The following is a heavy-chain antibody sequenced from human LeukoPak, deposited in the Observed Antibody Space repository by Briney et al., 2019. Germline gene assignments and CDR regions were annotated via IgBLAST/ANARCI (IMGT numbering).Heavy chain of an antibody. CDR2: ISDSGGNT. J-gene: IGHJ4*02. Sequence: GGSLRHSCAASGFTFSSYAMSWVRQAPGQGLEWVSAISDSGGNTYYADSVKGRFTISRDNSKNTLHLQMNSLRAEDTAVYYCAKQDIRSSAWYDWGQGTLVTVSS. D-gene: IGHD6-19*01. CDR1: GFTFSSYA. V-gene: IGHV3-23*01. CDR3: AKQDIRSSAWYD.